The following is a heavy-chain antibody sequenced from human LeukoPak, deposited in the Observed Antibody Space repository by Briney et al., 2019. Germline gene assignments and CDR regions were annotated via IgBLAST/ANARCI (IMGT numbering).Heavy chain of an antibody. CDR1: GGSINSGGYS. V-gene: IGHV4-30-4*07. CDR2: FYYTGST. CDR3: ARGTTVSTPDFDY. Sequence: SESLSLTCAVSGGSINSGGYSWTWIRQPTGKGLEWIGFFYYTGSTYYNPSLKSRVTISLDTSKNQFSLKLNSVTAADTAVYYRARGTTVSTPDFDYWGQGTLVTVSS. J-gene: IGHJ4*02. D-gene: IGHD4-11*01.